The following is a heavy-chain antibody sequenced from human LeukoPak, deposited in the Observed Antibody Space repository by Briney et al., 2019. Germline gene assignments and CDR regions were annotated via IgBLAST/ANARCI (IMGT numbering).Heavy chain of an antibody. D-gene: IGHD4-17*01. CDR3: ARVPQETTVTTYYYYGMDV. Sequence: SETLSLTCTVSGDSISSGDYYWSWIRQPPGKGLEWIGYIYYTGSTKYNSSLKSRVTMSVDTSKNQFSLKLSSVTAADTAVYYCARVPQETTVTTYYYYGMDVWGQGTTVTVSS. CDR1: GDSISSGDYY. J-gene: IGHJ6*02. CDR2: IYYTGST. V-gene: IGHV4-61*08.